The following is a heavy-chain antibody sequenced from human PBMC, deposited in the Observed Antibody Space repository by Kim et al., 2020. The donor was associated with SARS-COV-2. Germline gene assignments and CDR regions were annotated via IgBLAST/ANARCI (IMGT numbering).Heavy chain of an antibody. V-gene: IGHV4-59*01. CDR2: IYYSGST. Sequence: SETLSLTCTVSGGSINNYYWSWIRQPPGKGLEWIGYIYYSGSTNYNPSLKSRVTILVDTSKNQFSLKLSSVTAADTAVYYCARDPTPYQVLYYGMDVWGQGTTVTVSS. D-gene: IGHD2-2*01. CDR1: GGSINNYY. CDR3: ARDPTPYQVLYYGMDV. J-gene: IGHJ6*02.